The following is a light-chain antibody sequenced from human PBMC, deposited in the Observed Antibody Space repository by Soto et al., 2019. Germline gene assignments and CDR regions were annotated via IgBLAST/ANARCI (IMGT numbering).Light chain of an antibody. CDR2: EVH. CDR3: ASYLASSPLVV. J-gene: IGLJ1*01. V-gene: IGLV2-14*01. Sequence: QYAKTQDASVSGSPGETITVSCSGSISDIGSHNYVSWYRQYPGEAPKLLIYEVHHRPSGVSSRFSGSKSGNTASLTISGLQAADEADYYCASYLASSPLVVFGTGTRVTVL. CDR1: ISDIGSHNY.